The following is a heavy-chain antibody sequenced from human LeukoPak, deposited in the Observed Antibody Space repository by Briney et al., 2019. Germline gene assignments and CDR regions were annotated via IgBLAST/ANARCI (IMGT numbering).Heavy chain of an antibody. CDR3: ARDLGAAADYYYYYGMDV. CDR1: GGTFSSYT. Sequence: SVKGSCKASGGTFSSYTISWVRQAPGQGLEWMGRIIPILGIANYAQKFQGRVTITADKSTSTAYMELSSRRSEDTAVYYCARDLGAAADYYYYYGMDVWGQGTTVTVSS. D-gene: IGHD6-13*01. J-gene: IGHJ6*02. V-gene: IGHV1-69*04. CDR2: IIPILGIA.